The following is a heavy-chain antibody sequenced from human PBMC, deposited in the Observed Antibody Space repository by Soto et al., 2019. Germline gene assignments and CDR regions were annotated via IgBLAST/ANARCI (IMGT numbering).Heavy chain of an antibody. Sequence: SETLSLTCTVSGVSVRSDGYYWTWIRQPPGKGLEWIGYIHYSGSTNYNPSLKSRVTISVDTSKNQFSLKLSSVSAADTAIYYWADWYTSSWSNFDDWGRGKLVTVAS. J-gene: IGHJ4*02. CDR1: GVSVRSDGYY. CDR2: IHYSGST. D-gene: IGHD6-13*01. V-gene: IGHV4-61*08. CDR3: ADWYTSSWSNFDD.